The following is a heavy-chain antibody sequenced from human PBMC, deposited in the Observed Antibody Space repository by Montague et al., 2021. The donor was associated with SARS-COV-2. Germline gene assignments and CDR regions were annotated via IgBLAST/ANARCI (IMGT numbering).Heavy chain of an antibody. D-gene: IGHD3-10*01. J-gene: IGHJ5*02. CDR2: IYYSGST. V-gene: IGHV4-59*05. CDR3: ARPLNLYYYGSGSYSSWFDP. CDR1: GDSISNYY. Sequence: SETLSLTCTVSGDSISNYYWSWIRQPPGKGLEWIGSIYYSGSTYYNPSLKSRVTISVDTSKNQFSLKLSSVTAADTAVYYCARPLNLYYYGSGSYSSWFDPWGQGTLVTVSS.